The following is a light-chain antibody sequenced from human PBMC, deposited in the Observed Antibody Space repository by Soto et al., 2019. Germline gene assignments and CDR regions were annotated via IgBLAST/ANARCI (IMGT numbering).Light chain of an antibody. CDR3: QHHNDWVKT. V-gene: IGKV3-15*01. Sequence: EIVMTQSPATLSVSPGERVTLSCRASQSVSNNLAWYQQKPDQAPRLLIYYASTRSPGVPARFSGSGSGTELTLTLRSLQSEDCAVYYCQHHNDWVKTFGQGTKVEIK. CDR2: YAS. CDR1: QSVSNN. J-gene: IGKJ2*01.